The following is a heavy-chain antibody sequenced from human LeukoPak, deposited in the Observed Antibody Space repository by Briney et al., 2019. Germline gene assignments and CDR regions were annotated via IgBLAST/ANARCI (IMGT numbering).Heavy chain of an antibody. D-gene: IGHD3-3*01. CDR3: ARHQNFDFWSGPYSVEAVSHYKWFDP. Sequence: KPSETLSLTCTVSGGSISSYYWSWIRQPPGKRLEWIGNIDHGGSTNYNPSLKSRVTISVDLSKNQFFLRLNSVTAADTAVYHCARHQNFDFWSGPYSVEAVSHYKWFDPWGLGTQVIVSS. CDR1: GGSISSYY. J-gene: IGHJ5*02. V-gene: IGHV4-59*08. CDR2: IDHGGST.